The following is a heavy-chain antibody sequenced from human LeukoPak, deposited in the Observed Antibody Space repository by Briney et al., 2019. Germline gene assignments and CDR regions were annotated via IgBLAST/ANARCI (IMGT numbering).Heavy chain of an antibody. Sequence: GSLRLSCEGSGFTFSNYWMTWVRQAPGKGLEWIGSIYHSGSTYYNPSLKSRVTISVDTSKNQFSLKLSSVTAADTAVYYCASQASDHGVVPAAIDYWGQGTLVTVSS. V-gene: IGHV4-38-2*01. CDR2: IYHSGST. J-gene: IGHJ4*02. D-gene: IGHD2-2*01. CDR1: GFTFSNYW. CDR3: ASQASDHGVVPAAIDY.